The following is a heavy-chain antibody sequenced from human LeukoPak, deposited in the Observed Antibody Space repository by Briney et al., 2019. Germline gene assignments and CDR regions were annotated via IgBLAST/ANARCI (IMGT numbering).Heavy chain of an antibody. J-gene: IGHJ5*02. D-gene: IGHD2-15*01. CDR1: GYTFTGYY. CDR2: INPNSGPT. Sequence: ASVKVSCKASGYTFTGYYMHWVRQAPGQGLEWMGWINPNSGPTNYAQKFQGRVTMTRDTSISTAYMELSRLRSDDTAVYYCARVFEDIVVVVADSWFDPWGQGTLVTVSS. V-gene: IGHV1-2*02. CDR3: ARVFEDIVVVVADSWFDP.